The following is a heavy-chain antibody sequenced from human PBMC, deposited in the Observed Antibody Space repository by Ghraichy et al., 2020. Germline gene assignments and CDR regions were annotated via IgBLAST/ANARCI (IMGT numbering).Heavy chain of an antibody. V-gene: IGHV1-2*02. CDR1: GYTFTGYY. D-gene: IGHD3-22*01. CDR3: ARDTYYYDSSGYRFDY. Sequence: ASVKVSCKASGYTFTGYYMHWVRQAPGQGLEWMGWINPNSGGTNYAQKFQGRVTMTRDTSISTAYMELSRLRSDDTAVYYCARDTYYYDSSGYRFDYWGQGTLVTVSS. CDR2: INPNSGGT. J-gene: IGHJ4*02.